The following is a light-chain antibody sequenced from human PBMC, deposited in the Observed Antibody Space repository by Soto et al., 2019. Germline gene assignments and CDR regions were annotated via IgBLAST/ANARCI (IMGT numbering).Light chain of an antibody. J-gene: IGKJ4*01. CDR2: DAS. Sequence: EIVLTQSPATLSLSPGERATLPCRASQSVSSYLAWYQQKPGQAPRLLIYDASHRATGIPARFSGSGSGTDFTLTISSLEPEDFAVYYCQQRSSWPLTFGGGTKVEIK. V-gene: IGKV3-11*01. CDR1: QSVSSY. CDR3: QQRSSWPLT.